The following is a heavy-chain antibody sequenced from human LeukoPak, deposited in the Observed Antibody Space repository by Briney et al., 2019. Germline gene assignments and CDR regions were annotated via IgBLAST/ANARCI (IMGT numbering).Heavy chain of an antibody. CDR1: GFTFSSYS. Sequence: GGSLRLSCAASGFTFSSYSMNWVRQAPGKGLEWVSSISSSSSYIYYADSVKGRFTISRDNAKNSLYLQMNSLRAEDTAVYYCARLGGSGSYAHAFDIWGQGTMVTVSS. V-gene: IGHV3-21*01. CDR2: ISSSSSYI. J-gene: IGHJ3*02. CDR3: ARLGGSGSYAHAFDI. D-gene: IGHD3-10*01.